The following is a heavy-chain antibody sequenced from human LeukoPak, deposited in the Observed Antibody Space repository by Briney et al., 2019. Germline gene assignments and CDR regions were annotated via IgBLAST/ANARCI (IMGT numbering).Heavy chain of an antibody. CDR3: ARDLSSWSLFSQYYYYYMDV. CDR1: GVSISSYY. D-gene: IGHD6-13*01. CDR2: IYTSGST. J-gene: IGHJ6*03. V-gene: IGHV4-4*07. Sequence: KPSETLSLTCTVSGVSISSYYWSWIRQPAGKGLEWIGRIYTSGSTNYNPSLKSRVTMSVDTSKNQFSLKLSSVAAADTAVYYCARDLSSWSLFSQYYYYYMDVWGKGTTVTVSS.